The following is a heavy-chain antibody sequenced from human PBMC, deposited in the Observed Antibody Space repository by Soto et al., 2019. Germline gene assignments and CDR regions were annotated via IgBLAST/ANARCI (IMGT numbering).Heavy chain of an antibody. V-gene: IGHV4-39*01. CDR2: ISYSGST. CDR3: MNYNSGWKY. D-gene: IGHD5-12*01. J-gene: IGHJ4*02. Sequence: QLQLQESGPGLVQPSETLSLTCTVSGVSISSHGYFWGWIRQPPGKGLEWIGMISYSGSTYYSPSLKCRVTISADTSKNQLSLRLSSVTAADTAVFHCMNYNSGWKYWGQGTVVTVSS. CDR1: GVSISSHGYF.